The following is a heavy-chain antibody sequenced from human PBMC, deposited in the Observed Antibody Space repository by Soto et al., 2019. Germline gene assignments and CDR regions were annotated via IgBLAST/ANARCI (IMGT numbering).Heavy chain of an antibody. CDR2: IYYSGST. D-gene: IGHD6-19*01. CDR3: DSDPGYSSGWSYRIYYYYYGMDV. Sequence: SETLSLTCTVSGGSISSYYWSWIRQPPGKGLEWIGYIYYSGSTNYNPSLKSRVTISVDTSKSQSSLKLSSVTAADTAVYYCDSDPGYSSGWSYRIYYYYYGMDVWGQGTTVNVSS. J-gene: IGHJ6*02. V-gene: IGHV4-59*01. CDR1: GGSISSYY.